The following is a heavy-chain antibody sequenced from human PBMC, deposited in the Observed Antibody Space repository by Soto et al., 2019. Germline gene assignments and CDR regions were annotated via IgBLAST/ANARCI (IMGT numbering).Heavy chain of an antibody. J-gene: IGHJ6*03. V-gene: IGHV1-18*01. CDR1: GYTFTSYG. CDR3: ARDSSGYNWNDEDYYYMDV. Sequence: ASVKVSCKASGYTFTSYGISWVRQAPGQGLEWMGWISAYNGNTNYAQKLQGRVTMTTDTSTSTAYMELRSLRSDDTAVYYCARDSSGYNWNDEDYYYMDVWGKGTTVTVSS. CDR2: ISAYNGNT. D-gene: IGHD1-1*01.